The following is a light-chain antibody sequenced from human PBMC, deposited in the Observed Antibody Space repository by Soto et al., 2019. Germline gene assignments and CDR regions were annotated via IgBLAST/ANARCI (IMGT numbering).Light chain of an antibody. CDR2: EVS. CDR1: SSDVGGYNY. CDR3: SSYAGSNNV. J-gene: IGLJ1*01. Sequence: QSVLTQPPSASGSPGQSVTISCTGTSSDVGGYNYVSWYQQHPGKAPKLMIYEVSKRPSRVPDRFSGSKSGNTASLTVSGLQAEDEADYYCSSYAGSNNVFGTGTKVTVL. V-gene: IGLV2-8*01.